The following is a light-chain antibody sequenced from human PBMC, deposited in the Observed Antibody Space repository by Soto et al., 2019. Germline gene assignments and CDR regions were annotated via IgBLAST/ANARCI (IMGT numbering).Light chain of an antibody. CDR3: SSYSISTAYL. V-gene: IGLV2-14*01. Sequence: QSALTQPASVSGSPGQSITISCTGTSSDVGGYDYVSWYQLHPGKAPKLMVFEVNNRPSGVSYRFSGSKSGNTASLTISGLQAEDEAHYFCSSYSISTAYLFGTWTKVTVL. CDR1: SSDVGGYDY. J-gene: IGLJ1*01. CDR2: EVN.